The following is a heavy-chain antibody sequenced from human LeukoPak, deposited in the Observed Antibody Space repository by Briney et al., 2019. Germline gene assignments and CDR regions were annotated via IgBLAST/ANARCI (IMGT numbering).Heavy chain of an antibody. D-gene: IGHD3-3*01. J-gene: IGHJ5*02. CDR1: GYTFTSYD. CDR3: ARVRGDYDFWSGSNWFDP. V-gene: IGHV1-8*01. Sequence: GASVNVSCKASGYTFTSYDINWVRQATGQGLEWMGWMNPIRGNTGYAQKFQGRVTMTRNTSISTAYMELSSLRSEDTAVYYCARVRGDYDFWSGSNWFDPWGQGTLVTVSS. CDR2: MNPIRGNT.